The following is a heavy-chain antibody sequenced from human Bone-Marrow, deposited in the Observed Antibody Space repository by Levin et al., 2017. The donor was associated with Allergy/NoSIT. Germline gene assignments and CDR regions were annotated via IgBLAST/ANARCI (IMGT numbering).Heavy chain of an antibody. D-gene: IGHD5-24*01. CDR2: ISGSGGST. V-gene: IGHV3-23*01. J-gene: IGHJ2*01. CDR3: AKDQLAVEMATPQPPWYFDL. CDR1: GFTFSSYA. Sequence: GGSLRLSCAASGFTFSSYAMSWVRQAPGKGLEWVSAISGSGGSTYYADSVKGRFTISRDNSKNTLYLQMNSLRAEDTAVYYCAKDQLAVEMATPQPPWYFDLWGRGTLVTVSS.